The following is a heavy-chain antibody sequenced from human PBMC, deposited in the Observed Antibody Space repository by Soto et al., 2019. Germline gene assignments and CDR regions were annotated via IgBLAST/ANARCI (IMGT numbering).Heavy chain of an antibody. CDR3: AKETAEIYNWNYFGY. CDR1: GFTFSAYG. J-gene: IGHJ4*02. Sequence: VGSLRLSCVASGFTFSAYGMHWVRQAPGKGLEWVSAISGSGGSTYYADSVKGRFTISRDNSKNTLYLQMNSLRAEDTAVYYCAKETAEIYNWNYFGYWGQGTLVTVSS. CDR2: ISGSGGST. D-gene: IGHD1-20*01. V-gene: IGHV3-23*01.